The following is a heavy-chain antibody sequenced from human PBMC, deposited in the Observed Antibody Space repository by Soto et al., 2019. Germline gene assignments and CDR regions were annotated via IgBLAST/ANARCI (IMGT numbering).Heavy chain of an antibody. Sequence: QVQLVESGGGVVQPGRSLRLSCAASGFTFSSYGMHWVRQAPGKGLEWVAVISYDGSNKYYADSVKGRFTISRDNSKNTLYLQMNSLRAEDTAVYYCAKALSARSQWGQGTLVTVSS. D-gene: IGHD6-6*01. V-gene: IGHV3-30*18. CDR1: GFTFSSYG. J-gene: IGHJ4*02. CDR2: ISYDGSNK. CDR3: AKALSARSQ.